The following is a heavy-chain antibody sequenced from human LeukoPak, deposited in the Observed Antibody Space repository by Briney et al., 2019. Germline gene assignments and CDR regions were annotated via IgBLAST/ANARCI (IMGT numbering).Heavy chain of an antibody. D-gene: IGHD6-19*01. CDR2: IWHDGSNK. Sequence: GRSLRLSCAASGFTFSSYGMHWVRQAPGKGLEWVAVIWHDGSNKYYADSVKGRFTISRDNAKNTLYLQMNSLSAEDTAVYYCAKPGGKAVAGNDAFVIWGQGTMVTVSS. V-gene: IGHV3-33*06. CDR3: AKPGGKAVAGNDAFVI. J-gene: IGHJ3*02. CDR1: GFTFSSYG.